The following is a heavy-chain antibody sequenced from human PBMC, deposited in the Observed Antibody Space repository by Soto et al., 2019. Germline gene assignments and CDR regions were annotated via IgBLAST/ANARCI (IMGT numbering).Heavy chain of an antibody. V-gene: IGHV4-30-2*01. Sequence: SETLSLTCAVSGGSIDSTDYSLTWIRQPPGKGLEWIGYVSHRGTAYSIPSLKGRLTLSMDSSQTQFSLKLTSVTAANSAVYYCARIHWSQSSLDYWGRGILVTVSS. D-gene: IGHD6-19*01. CDR2: VSHRGTA. J-gene: IGHJ4*02. CDR1: GGSIDSTDYS. CDR3: ARIHWSQSSLDY.